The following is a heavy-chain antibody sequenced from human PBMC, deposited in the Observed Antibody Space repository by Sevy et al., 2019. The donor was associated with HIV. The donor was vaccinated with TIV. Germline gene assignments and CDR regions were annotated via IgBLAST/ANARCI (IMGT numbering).Heavy chain of an antibody. CDR2: IYFTGNT. J-gene: IGHJ4*02. D-gene: IGHD1-1*01. Sequence: SETLSLTCSVSGGSIGSYFWTWVRQSPGKGLEWIGNIYFTGNTDYSPSLKSRVTLSLDTSKSQFSLTLKSVTAADTAIDFCARDSTTRPRVLDYWGQGTLVTVSS. CDR1: GGSIGSYF. CDR3: ARDSTTRPRVLDY. V-gene: IGHV4-59*01.